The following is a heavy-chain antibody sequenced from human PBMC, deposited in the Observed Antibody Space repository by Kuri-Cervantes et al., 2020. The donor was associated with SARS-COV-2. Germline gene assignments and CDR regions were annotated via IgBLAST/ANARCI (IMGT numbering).Heavy chain of an antibody. CDR1: GYTLTELS. J-gene: IGHJ4*02. CDR3: ARLREYCSGGSCYAFFDY. D-gene: IGHD2-15*01. CDR2: FDPEDGET. V-gene: IGHV1-24*01. Sequence: ASVKVSCKVSGYTLTELSMHWVRQAPGKGLEWMGGFDPEDGETIYAQKFQGRVTMTEDTSTDTAYMELSRLRSDDTAVYYCARLREYCSGGSCYAFFDYWGQGTLVTVSS.